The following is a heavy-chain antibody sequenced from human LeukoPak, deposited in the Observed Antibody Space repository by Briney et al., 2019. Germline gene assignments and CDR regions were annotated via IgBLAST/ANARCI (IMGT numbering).Heavy chain of an antibody. CDR2: IYHSGST. J-gene: IGHJ4*02. CDR1: GYSISSGYY. CDR3: ARGLDYYDSSGYYYD. V-gene: IGHV4-38-2*01. D-gene: IGHD3-22*01. Sequence: SETLSLTCAVSGYSISSGYYWGWIRRPPGKGLDWIGSIYHSGSTYYNPSLKSRVTISVDTSKNQFSLKLSSVTAADTAVYYCARGLDYYDSSGYYYDWGQGTLVTVSS.